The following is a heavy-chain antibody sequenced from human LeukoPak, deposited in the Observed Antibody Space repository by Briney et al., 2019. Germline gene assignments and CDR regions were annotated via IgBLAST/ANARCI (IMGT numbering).Heavy chain of an antibody. V-gene: IGHV3-13*01. J-gene: IGHJ6*02. D-gene: IGHD2-21*01. CDR3: ARGDYYYSGMDV. CDR1: GFTISNYD. Sequence: GGSLRLSCAASGFTISNYDMHWVRQKPGKGLEWVSTIHTAGDTYYPDSVKGRFAISGENAKNSLSLQMNSLRAGDTAVYYCARGDYYYSGMDVWGQGTTVTVSS. CDR2: IHTAGDT.